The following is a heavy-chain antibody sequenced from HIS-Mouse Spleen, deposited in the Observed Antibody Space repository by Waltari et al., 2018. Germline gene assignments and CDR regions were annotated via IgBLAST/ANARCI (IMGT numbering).Heavy chain of an antibody. D-gene: IGHD6-13*01. CDR1: GGSIRSPSSY. V-gene: IGHV4-39*07. CDR3: AREIPYSSSWYDWYFDL. CDR2: IYYSGST. Sequence: QLQLQESGPGLVKPSETLSLTCTVSGGSIRSPSSYLGWIRQPPGKGLEWIGSIYYSGSTYYNPSLKSRVTISVDTSKNQFSLKLSSVTAADTAVYYCAREIPYSSSWYDWYFDLWGRGTLVTVSS. J-gene: IGHJ2*01.